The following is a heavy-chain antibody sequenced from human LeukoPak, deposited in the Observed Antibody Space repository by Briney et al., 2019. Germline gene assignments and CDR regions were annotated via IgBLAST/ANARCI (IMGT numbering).Heavy chain of an antibody. CDR2: ISGYNGNT. CDR3: ARGTTYGYSLY. V-gene: IGHV1-18*01. D-gene: IGHD3-22*01. CDR1: GYTFTGYG. J-gene: IGHJ4*02. Sequence: DSVKVSCKASGYTFTGYGISWVRQAPGRGLEWMGWISGYNGNTNYAQKFQGRVIMTTDTSTSTAYMELTSLRSDDTAVYYCARGTTYGYSLYWGQGTLVTVSS.